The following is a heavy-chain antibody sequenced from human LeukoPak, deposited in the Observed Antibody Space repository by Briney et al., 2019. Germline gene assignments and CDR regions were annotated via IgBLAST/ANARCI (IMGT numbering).Heavy chain of an antibody. CDR3: ARADDILTGYHRVPDYFDY. Sequence: SETLSLTCTVSGGSISSYYWSWIRQPPGKGLEWIGYIYYSGSTNYNPSLKSRVTISVDTSKNQFSLKLSSVTAADTAVYYCARADDILTGYHRVPDYFDYWGQGTLVTVSS. D-gene: IGHD3-9*01. CDR2: IYYSGST. J-gene: IGHJ4*02. CDR1: GGSISSYY. V-gene: IGHV4-59*01.